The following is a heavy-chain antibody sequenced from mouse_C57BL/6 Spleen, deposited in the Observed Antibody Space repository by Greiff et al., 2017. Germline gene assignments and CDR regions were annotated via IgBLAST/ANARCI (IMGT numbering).Heavy chain of an antibody. CDR2: IYPGSGNT. D-gene: IGHD4-1*02. V-gene: IGHV1-76*01. J-gene: IGHJ2*01. CDR1: GYTFTDYY. CDR3: ARGIQLGRPYFDY. Sequence: LVESGAELVRPGASVKLSCKASGYTFTDYYINWVKQRPGQGLEWIARIYPGSGNTYYNEKFKGKATLTAEKSSSTAYMQLSSLTSEDSAVYFCARGIQLGRPYFDYWGQGTTLTVSS.